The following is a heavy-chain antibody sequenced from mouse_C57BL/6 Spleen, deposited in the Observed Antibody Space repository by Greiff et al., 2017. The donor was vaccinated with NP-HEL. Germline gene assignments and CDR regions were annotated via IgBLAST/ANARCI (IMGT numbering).Heavy chain of an antibody. J-gene: IGHJ2*01. V-gene: IGHV1-20*01. Sequence: VQLQQSGPELVKPGDSVKISCKASGYSFTGYFMNWVMQSHGKSLEWIGRINPYNGDTFYNQKFKGKATLTVDKSSSTAHMELRSLTSEDSAVDYCASSYYSNYYFDYWGQGTTLTVSS. CDR2: INPYNGDT. CDR1: GYSFTGYF. CDR3: ASSYYSNYYFDY. D-gene: IGHD2-5*01.